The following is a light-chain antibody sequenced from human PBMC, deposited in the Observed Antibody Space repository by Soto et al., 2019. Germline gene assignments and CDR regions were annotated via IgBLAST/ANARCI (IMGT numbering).Light chain of an antibody. V-gene: IGKV1-5*01. CDR1: QRISTW. CDR3: QQYKSYWT. CDR2: DAS. J-gene: IGKJ1*01. Sequence: DIQMAQSPSALSASVGDGVTISCRASQRISTWLAWYQQKPGKAPKLLISDASSLETGVPSRFSGSGSGTEFTLTINSLQPDDFATYYCQQYKSYWTFGQGTKVDIK.